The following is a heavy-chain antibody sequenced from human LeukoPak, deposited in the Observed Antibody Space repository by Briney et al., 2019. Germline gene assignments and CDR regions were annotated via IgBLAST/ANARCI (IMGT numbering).Heavy chain of an antibody. CDR3: ARYVPVKTGPTRAGFDY. CDR1: GGSFNDYD. Sequence: SETLSLTCSVYGGSFNDYDWSWVRQAPGRGLQWIGEINESGATNCDPSLKSRVTMSIDTSKSQFSLSLRSVTAADTAVYFCARYVPVKTGPTRAGFDYWGQGILVSVSS. V-gene: IGHV4-34*01. CDR2: INESGAT. J-gene: IGHJ4*02. D-gene: IGHD1-1*01.